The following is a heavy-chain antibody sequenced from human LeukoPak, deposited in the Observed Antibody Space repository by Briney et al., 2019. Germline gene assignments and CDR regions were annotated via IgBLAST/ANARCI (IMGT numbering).Heavy chain of an antibody. J-gene: IGHJ6*03. D-gene: IGHD1-26*01. CDR3: ARQGVGVSEDYYYYYMDV. CDR1: GFTFSSYS. Sequence: GGSLRLSCAASGFTFSSYSMNWVRQAPGKGLEWVSSISSSSSYIYYADSVKGRFTISRDNAKNSLYLQMNSLRAEDTAVYYCARQGVGVSEDYYYYYMDVWGKGTTVTISS. V-gene: IGHV3-21*01. CDR2: ISSSSSYI.